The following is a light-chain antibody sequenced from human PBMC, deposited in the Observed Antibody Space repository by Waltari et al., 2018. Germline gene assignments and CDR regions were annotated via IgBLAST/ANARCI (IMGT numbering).Light chain of an antibody. V-gene: IGKV1-6*01. CDR1: QGIGND. Sequence: AIQVTQSPSSLSASVGDRVTITCRASQGIGNDLGWYQQKPGKAPKVLVYGASSVQSGVPSRFSGSGSGTDFTLTISTLQPEDSATYYCLQDYNYPFTFGPGTKVDIK. CDR3: LQDYNYPFT. J-gene: IGKJ3*01. CDR2: GAS.